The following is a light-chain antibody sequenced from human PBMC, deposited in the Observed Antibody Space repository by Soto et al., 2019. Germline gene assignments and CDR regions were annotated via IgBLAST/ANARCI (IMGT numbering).Light chain of an antibody. V-gene: IGLV2-23*01. CDR3: RSYAGYNIWV. J-gene: IGLJ3*02. Sequence: QSVLTQPASVSGSLGQSITISCTGTSSDVGSYNLVSWYQQHPGKAPRLMIYEGGKRPSGVSDRFSGSKSGNTASLTISSRQAEDEADYYCRSYAGYNIWVFGGGTKVTVL. CDR1: SSDVGSYNL. CDR2: EGG.